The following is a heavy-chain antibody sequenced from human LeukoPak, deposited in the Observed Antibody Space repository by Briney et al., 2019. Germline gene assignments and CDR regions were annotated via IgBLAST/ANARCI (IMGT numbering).Heavy chain of an antibody. Sequence: GGSLRLSCAASGFTFSSYWMSWVRQAPGKGLEWVANIKQAGSEKYYVDSVKGRFTISRDNAKNSLYLQMNSLRAEDTAVYYCARARCLGYYDSSGYCAFDIWGQGTMVTVSS. CDR3: ARARCLGYYDSSGYCAFDI. J-gene: IGHJ3*02. D-gene: IGHD3-22*01. CDR2: IKQAGSEK. V-gene: IGHV3-7*01. CDR1: GFTFSSYW.